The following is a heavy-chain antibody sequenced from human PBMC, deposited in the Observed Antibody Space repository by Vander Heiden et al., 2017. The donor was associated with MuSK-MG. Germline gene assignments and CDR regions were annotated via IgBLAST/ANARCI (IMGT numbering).Heavy chain of an antibody. D-gene: IGHD6-13*01. CDR3: ARDLGSGWYPDY. Sequence: VQLVESGGGVVRPGGSLRLSCAASGFACDTYGMHWVRQVPGKGLEWVAFIRYDGTNTYYADSVKGRFTISRDNSKNTLYLRINTLRTEDTSVYYCARDLGSGWYPDYWGQGTLVTVSS. CDR2: IRYDGTNT. J-gene: IGHJ4*02. CDR1: GFACDTYG. V-gene: IGHV3-30*02.